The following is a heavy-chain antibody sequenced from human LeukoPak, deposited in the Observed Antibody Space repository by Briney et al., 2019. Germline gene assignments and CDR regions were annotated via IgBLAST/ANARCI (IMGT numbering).Heavy chain of an antibody. V-gene: IGHV4-38-2*01. CDR1: GYSISSGYY. CDR3: ARSTTGNWFDP. Sequence: SETLSLTCAISGYSISSGYYWGWIRQPPGKGLEWIGSIYHSGSTYYNPSLKSRVTISVDTSKNQFSLKLSSVTAADTAVYYCARSTTGNWFDPWGQGTLVTVSS. J-gene: IGHJ5*02. D-gene: IGHD4-17*01. CDR2: IYHSGST.